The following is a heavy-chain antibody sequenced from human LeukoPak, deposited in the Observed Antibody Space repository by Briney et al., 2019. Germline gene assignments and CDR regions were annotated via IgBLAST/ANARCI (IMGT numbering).Heavy chain of an antibody. CDR1: GLTFSNYA. Sequence: PGGSLRLSCAASGLTFSNYAMSWVRQAPGKGLEWVSSITGSSNNPNYADSVKGRFTISRDNSKNTLYLQMNSLRAEDMALYSCAKCAKTPEGGSGWCNLFDTWAQGTLVIVSS. D-gene: IGHD3-3*01. CDR3: AKCAKTPEGGSGWCNLFDT. J-gene: IGHJ5*02. V-gene: IGHV3-23*01. CDR2: ITGSSNNP.